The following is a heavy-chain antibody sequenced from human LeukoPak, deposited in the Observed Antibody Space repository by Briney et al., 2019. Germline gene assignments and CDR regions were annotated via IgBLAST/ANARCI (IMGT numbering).Heavy chain of an antibody. CDR3: TGHHQAYSRTY. CDR1: GFTFSSYW. Sequence: PGGSLRLSCAGSGFTFSSYWMHWVRQAPGKGVVWVSRISTDASSTTYADSVKGRFTISRDNAKDTLYLQMNSLRAEDTAVYYCTGHHQAYSRTYWGQGTLVTVSS. D-gene: IGHD4-11*01. CDR2: ISTDASST. J-gene: IGHJ4*02. V-gene: IGHV3-74*01.